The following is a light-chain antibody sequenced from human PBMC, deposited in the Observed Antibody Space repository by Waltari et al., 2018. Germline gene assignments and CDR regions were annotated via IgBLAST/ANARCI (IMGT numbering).Light chain of an antibody. CDR1: SSDVGGYNY. Sequence: QSALTQPDSVSGSPGQSITLSCTGPSSDVGGYNYVSWYQQQPGKAPKLMIYDVNNRPSGVSNRFSGSKSGNTASLTISGLQAEDEADYYCSSFTSSSTWVFGGGTKLTVL. CDR3: SSFTSSSTWV. V-gene: IGLV2-14*03. J-gene: IGLJ3*02. CDR2: DVN.